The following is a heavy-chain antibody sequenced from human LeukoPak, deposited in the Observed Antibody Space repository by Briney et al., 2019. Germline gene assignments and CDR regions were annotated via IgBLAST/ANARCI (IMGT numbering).Heavy chain of an antibody. Sequence: GGSLRLSCAASGFTFSSYGMHWVRQAPGKGLEWVAVIWYDGSNKYYADSVKGRFTISRDNSKNTLYLQMNSLRAEDTAVYYCASRAPCSAGTCYGLGYWGQGTLVTVSS. CDR3: ASRAPCSAGTCYGLGY. D-gene: IGHD2-15*01. CDR2: IWYDGSNK. CDR1: GFTFSSYG. V-gene: IGHV3-33*01. J-gene: IGHJ4*02.